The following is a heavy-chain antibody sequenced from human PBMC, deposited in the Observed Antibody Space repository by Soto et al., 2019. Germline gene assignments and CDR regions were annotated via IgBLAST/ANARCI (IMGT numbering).Heavy chain of an antibody. D-gene: IGHD4-17*01. CDR3: AHPRGYGVFDAVDI. J-gene: IGHJ3*02. Sequence: PGGSLRLSCATSGFIFTAYAMNWVRQAPGKGLEWVSAIDSSGESTFYAEPVRGRFTISRDNSLNTLYLQMRSLRPEDTAIYYCAHPRGYGVFDAVDIWGQGTMVTVSS. CDR1: GFIFTAYA. V-gene: IGHV3-23*01. CDR2: IDSSGEST.